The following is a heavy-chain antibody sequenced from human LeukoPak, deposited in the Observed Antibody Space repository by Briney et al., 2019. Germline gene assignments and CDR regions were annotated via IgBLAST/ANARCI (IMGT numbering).Heavy chain of an antibody. CDR2: ISSTSNYI. V-gene: IGHV3-21*01. Sequence: GGSLRLSCAASGFTFSSYNMNWARQAPGKGLEWVSSISSTSNYIYYADSVKGRFTISRDNAKNSLFLQVNSLRAEDTAVYYCARLASANYYYDSSAYNDAFDIWGQGTMVTVSS. D-gene: IGHD3-22*01. J-gene: IGHJ3*02. CDR3: ARLASANYYYDSSAYNDAFDI. CDR1: GFTFSSYN.